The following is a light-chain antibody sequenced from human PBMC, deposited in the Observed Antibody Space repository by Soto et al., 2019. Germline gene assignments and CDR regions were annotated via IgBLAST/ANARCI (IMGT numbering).Light chain of an antibody. Sequence: ALTQPASLSGSPGQSITISCTGTSSDVGGYNYVSWYQQHPGKAPKLMIYDVSNRPSGVSNRFSGSKSGNTASLTISGLQAEDEADYYCSSYRASSTTHYVFGTGTKVTVL. CDR3: SSYRASSTTHYV. CDR2: DVS. J-gene: IGLJ1*01. V-gene: IGLV2-14*03. CDR1: SSDVGGYNY.